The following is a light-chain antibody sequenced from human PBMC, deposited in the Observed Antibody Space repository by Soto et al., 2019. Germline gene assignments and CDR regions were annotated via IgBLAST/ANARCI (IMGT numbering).Light chain of an antibody. J-gene: IGLJ1*01. Sequence: QSALTQPASFSVSPGPSISISSTATSSDVGGYNYVSWYQHHPGKAPKLMIYDVSNRPSGVSSRFSGSKSGNTASLTICGLQPGDEADYYCRSYTTSNTRQIVFGTGTKVTVL. V-gene: IGLV2-14*03. CDR1: SSDVGGYNY. CDR2: DVS. CDR3: RSYTTSNTRQIV.